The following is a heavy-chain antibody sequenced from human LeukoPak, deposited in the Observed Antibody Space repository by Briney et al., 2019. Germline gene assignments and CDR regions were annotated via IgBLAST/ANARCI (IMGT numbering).Heavy chain of an antibody. CDR3: AKDGSGEGQFDY. V-gene: IGHV3-23*01. CDR2: IGGSGGST. D-gene: IGHD2-15*01. Sequence: PGGPLRLSCAASGFTFSSYAMSWVRQAPGKGLEWVSGIGGSGGSTYYADSVKGRFIISRDTSKNTLYLQMNSLRAEDTAVYYCAKDGSGEGQFDYWGQGTLVTVSS. CDR1: GFTFSSYA. J-gene: IGHJ4*02.